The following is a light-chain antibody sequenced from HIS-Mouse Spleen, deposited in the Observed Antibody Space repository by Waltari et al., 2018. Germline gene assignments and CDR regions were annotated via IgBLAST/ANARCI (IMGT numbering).Light chain of an antibody. CDR1: QSVSSY. CDR2: DAS. CDR3: QQRSNWPYT. Sequence: VLTQSPATLSLSPAERATLSCRASQSVSSYLAWYQQKPGQAPRLLIYDASNRATGIPARFSGSGSGTDFTLTISSLEPEDFAVYYCQQRSNWPYTFGQGTKLEIK. J-gene: IGKJ2*01. V-gene: IGKV3-11*01.